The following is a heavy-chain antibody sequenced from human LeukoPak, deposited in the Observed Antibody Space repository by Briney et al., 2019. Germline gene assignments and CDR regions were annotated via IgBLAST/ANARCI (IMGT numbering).Heavy chain of an antibody. Sequence: GGSLRLSCAASGFTFSSYAMSWVRQAPGKGLEWVSAISGSGGSAYYADSVKGRFTISRDNSKNTLYLQMNSLRAEDTAVYYCQATDYYYYGMDVWGQGTTVTVSS. CDR3: QATDYYYYGMDV. CDR2: ISGSGGSA. CDR1: GFTFSSYA. V-gene: IGHV3-23*01. J-gene: IGHJ6*02. D-gene: IGHD1-26*01.